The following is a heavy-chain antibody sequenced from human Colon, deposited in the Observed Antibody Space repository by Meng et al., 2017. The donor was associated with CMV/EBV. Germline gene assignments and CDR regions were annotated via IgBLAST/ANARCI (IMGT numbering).Heavy chain of an antibody. J-gene: IGHJ4*02. V-gene: IGHV4-59*01. D-gene: IGHD2/OR15-2a*01. CDR3: ASIPRGILIRLFDF. CDR2: IYYSGST. CDR1: GGSISSYY. Sequence: SETLSLTCTVSGGSISSYYWSWIRQPPGKGLEWIGYIYYSGSTNYNPSLKSRVTISVDTSKNQFSLKLSSVTAADTAVYYCASIPRGILIRLFDFWGQGTLVTVSS.